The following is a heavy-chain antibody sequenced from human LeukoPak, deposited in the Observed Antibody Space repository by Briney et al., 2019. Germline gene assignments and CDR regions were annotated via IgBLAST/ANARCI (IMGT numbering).Heavy chain of an antibody. J-gene: IGHJ4*02. CDR2: INPNSGGT. CDR3: ATIGYSSGWYYFDY. D-gene: IGHD6-19*01. Sequence: ASVKVSCKASGYTFTGYYMHWVRQAPGQRLEWMGWINPNSGGTNYAQEFQGRVTMTRDTSISTAYMELSRLRSDDTAVYYCATIGYSSGWYYFDYWGQGTLVTVSS. V-gene: IGHV1-2*02. CDR1: GYTFTGYY.